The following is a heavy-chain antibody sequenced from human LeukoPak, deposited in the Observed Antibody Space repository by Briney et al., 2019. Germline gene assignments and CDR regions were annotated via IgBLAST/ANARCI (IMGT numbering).Heavy chain of an antibody. CDR1: GGSLSSSSYY. J-gene: IGHJ3*02. D-gene: IGHD2-15*01. V-gene: IGHV4-39*01. Sequence: SETLSLTCTVSGGSLSSSSYYWGWIRQPPGKGLEWIGCIYYSGSTYYNPSLKSRVTISVDTSKNQFSLKLSSVTAADTAVYYCARQASLLQDAFDIWGQGTMVTVSS. CDR2: IYYSGST. CDR3: ARQASLLQDAFDI.